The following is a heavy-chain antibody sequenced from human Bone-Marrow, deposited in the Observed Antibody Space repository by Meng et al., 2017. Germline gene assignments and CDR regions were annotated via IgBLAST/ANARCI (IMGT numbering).Heavy chain of an antibody. Sequence: VPSTGRGSRLLRPWGTLSLPGAASVVSIRSMNWWSWVRQPPGKGLEWIGEIYHSGSTNYNPSLKSRVTISVDKSKNQFSLKLSSVTAADTAVYYCARVRVEYWYFDLWGRGTLVTVSS. CDR3: ARVRVEYWYFDL. CDR2: IYHSGST. CDR1: VVSIRSMNW. J-gene: IGHJ2*01. V-gene: IGHV4-4*02.